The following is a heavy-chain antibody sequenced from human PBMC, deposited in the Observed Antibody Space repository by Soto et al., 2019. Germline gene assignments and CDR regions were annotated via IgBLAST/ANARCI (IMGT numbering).Heavy chain of an antibody. Sequence: EVQLVESRGGLVKPGASLRLSCAASGFTFSTIWMSWVRQAPGKGLEWVGRIKSRTTGGTADYAAPVQGRFTISRDDSTNTLYLQMNSLKTEDTAIYYCAKTFYSDRFFDYWGQGTLVTVSS. CDR3: AKTFYSDRFFDY. CDR1: GFTFSTIW. D-gene: IGHD3-3*01. V-gene: IGHV3-15*01. J-gene: IGHJ4*02. CDR2: IKSRTTGGTA.